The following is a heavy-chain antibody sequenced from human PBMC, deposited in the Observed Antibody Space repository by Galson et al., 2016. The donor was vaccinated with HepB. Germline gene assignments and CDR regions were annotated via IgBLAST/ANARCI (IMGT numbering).Heavy chain of an antibody. CDR3: AKDILENSNEEGAYDFWSGRAWGMDV. Sequence: SLRLSCATSGFTFNYYWMTWVRQAPGKGLEWVANINQDGFEKYYVGSVEGRFTLSRDNAKKSLYLQVTSLRPEDTALYYCAKDILENSNEEGAYDFWSGRAWGMDVGGQGTTVTVSS. D-gene: IGHD3-3*01. CDR1: GFTFNYYW. V-gene: IGHV3-7*03. J-gene: IGHJ6*02. CDR2: INQDGFEK.